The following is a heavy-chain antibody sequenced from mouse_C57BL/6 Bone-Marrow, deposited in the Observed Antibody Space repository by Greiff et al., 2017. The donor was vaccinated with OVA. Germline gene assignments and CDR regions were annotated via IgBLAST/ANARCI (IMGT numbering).Heavy chain of an antibody. D-gene: IGHD1-1*01. CDR2: INPSNGGT. J-gene: IGHJ1*03. CDR3: ARGGNGTWYFGV. Sequence: QVQLQQPGTELVKPGASVKLSCKASGYTFTSYWMHWVKQRPGQGLEWIGNINPSNGGTNYNEKFKSKATLTVDKSSSTAFVLLSSLTSEDSAVYYCARGGNGTWYFGVWGTGPTVTVAS. V-gene: IGHV1-53*01. CDR1: GYTFTSYW.